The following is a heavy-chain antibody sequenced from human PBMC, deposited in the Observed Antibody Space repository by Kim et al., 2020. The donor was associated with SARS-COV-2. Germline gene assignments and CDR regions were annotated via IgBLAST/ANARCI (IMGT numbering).Heavy chain of an antibody. CDR1: GDSVSSNIVA. J-gene: IGHJ6*02. V-gene: IGHV6-1*01. CDR3: GRGRSGGLDV. Sequence: SQTLSLTCAISGDSVSSNIVAWHWIRQSPSRGLEWLGRTYYRSKWYFDYAVSVKSRITINPDTSKNQFSLQLNSVTPEDTAMYYCGRGRSGGLDVWGQGTTVTVSS. CDR2: TYYRSKWYF.